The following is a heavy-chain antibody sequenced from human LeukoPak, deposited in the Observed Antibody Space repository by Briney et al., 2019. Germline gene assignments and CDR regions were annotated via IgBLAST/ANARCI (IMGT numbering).Heavy chain of an antibody. CDR2: MRQDGSDK. CDR1: GFTSSTAW. D-gene: IGHD6-13*01. CDR3: VAYKFLLSWSALDF. J-gene: IGHJ3*01. Sequence: GGSLRLSCEVSGFTSSTAWLTWVRQAPGKGLEWVADMRQDGSDKYYVDSVKGRFVISGNIAKNSVSLHMYRLSVEDTAVYYCVAYKFLLSWSALDFWGRGTMVTVSS. V-gene: IGHV3-7*01.